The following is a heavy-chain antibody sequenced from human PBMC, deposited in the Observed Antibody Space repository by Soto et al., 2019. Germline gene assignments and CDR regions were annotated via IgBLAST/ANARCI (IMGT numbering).Heavy chain of an antibody. CDR3: ARVFLGPDSSGYYPPDY. V-gene: IGHV1-3*01. CDR1: GYTFTSYA. J-gene: IGHJ4*02. D-gene: IGHD3-22*01. Sequence: VASVKVSCKASGYTFTSYAMHWVRQAPGQRLEWMGWINAGNGNTKYSQKFQGRVTITRDTSASTAYMELSSLRSEDTAVYYCARVFLGPDSSGYYPPDYWGQGTLVTVSS. CDR2: INAGNGNT.